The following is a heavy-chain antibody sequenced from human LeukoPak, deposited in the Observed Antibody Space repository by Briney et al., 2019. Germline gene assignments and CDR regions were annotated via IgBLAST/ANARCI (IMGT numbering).Heavy chain of an antibody. CDR2: MNPNSGNT. CDR1: GYTFTSYD. D-gene: IGHD3-3*01. Sequence: ASVKVSCKASGYTFTSYDINWVRQATGQGLEWMGWMNPNSGNTGYAQKFQGRVTMTRNTSISTAYMELSSLRSEDTAVYYCARAPSGYYYDDYWGQGTLVTVSS. V-gene: IGHV1-8*01. CDR3: ARAPSGYYYDDY. J-gene: IGHJ4*02.